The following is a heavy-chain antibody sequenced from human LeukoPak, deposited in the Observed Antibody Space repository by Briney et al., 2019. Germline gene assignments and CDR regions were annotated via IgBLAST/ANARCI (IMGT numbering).Heavy chain of an antibody. Sequence: PGRSLRLSCAASGFTFSSYGMHWVRQAPGRGLEWVAVISYDGSNKYYADSVKGRFTISRDNSKNTLYLQMNSLRAEDTAVYYCAKDRLRSTSCYSDYWGQGTLVTVSS. CDR2: ISYDGSNK. D-gene: IGHD2-2*01. CDR1: GFTFSSYG. CDR3: AKDRLRSTSCYSDY. J-gene: IGHJ4*02. V-gene: IGHV3-30*18.